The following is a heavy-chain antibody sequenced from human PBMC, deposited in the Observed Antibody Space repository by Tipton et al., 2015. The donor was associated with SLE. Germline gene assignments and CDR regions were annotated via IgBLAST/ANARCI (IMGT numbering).Heavy chain of an antibody. CDR2: INHSGST. CDR1: GGSFSGYY. D-gene: IGHD6-13*01. V-gene: IGHV4-34*01. CDR3: ARQWAGIAAVGRFGP. Sequence: TLSLTCAVYGGSFSGYYWSWIRQPPGKGLEWIGEINHSGSTNYNPSLKSGVTISVDTSKNQFSLKLSSVTAADTAVYYCARQWAGIAAVGRFGPWGQVTLVTVSS. J-gene: IGHJ5*02.